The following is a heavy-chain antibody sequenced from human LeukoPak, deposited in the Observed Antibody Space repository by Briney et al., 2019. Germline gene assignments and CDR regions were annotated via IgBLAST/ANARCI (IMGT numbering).Heavy chain of an antibody. D-gene: IGHD3-9*01. CDR2: IYYSGST. V-gene: IGHV4-31*03. J-gene: IGHJ4*02. Sequence: SETLSLTCTVSGGSISSSGYYWSWIRQHPGKGLEWIGYIYYSGSTYYNPSLRSRVTISVDTSKNQFSLKLSSVTAADTAVYYCARDLFDYQFDYWGQGTLVTVSS. CDR3: ARDLFDYQFDY. CDR1: GGSISSSGYY.